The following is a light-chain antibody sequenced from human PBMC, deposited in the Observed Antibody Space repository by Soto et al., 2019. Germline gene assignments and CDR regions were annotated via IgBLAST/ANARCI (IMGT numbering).Light chain of an antibody. CDR3: MQALQTPYT. J-gene: IGKJ2*01. V-gene: IGKV2-28*01. CDR2: LGS. CDR1: QSLLHSNGYNY. Sequence: DIVMTQSPLSLPVTPGEPASISCRSSQSLLHSNGYNYLDWYLQKPGQSPQLLIYLGSNRASGVPDRFGGSGSGTDFTLKISRVEAEDAGVYYCMQALQTPYTFGQGTKVDIK.